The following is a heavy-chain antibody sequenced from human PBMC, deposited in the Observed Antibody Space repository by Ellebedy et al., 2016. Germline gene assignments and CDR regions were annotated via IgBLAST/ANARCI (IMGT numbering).Heavy chain of an antibody. Sequence: SETLSLXXTVYGDSIRSSGHWWSWVRQAPGRGLEWIGEMYPKGYTNYNPSLKSRVTLDKTRNQFSLRLTSVTAADTAVYSCARHKTSVNAFDYWGLGTRVTVSS. V-gene: IGHV4-4*02. CDR3: ARHKTSVNAFDY. D-gene: IGHD4-17*01. CDR2: MYPKGYT. CDR1: GDSIRSSGHW. J-gene: IGHJ4*02.